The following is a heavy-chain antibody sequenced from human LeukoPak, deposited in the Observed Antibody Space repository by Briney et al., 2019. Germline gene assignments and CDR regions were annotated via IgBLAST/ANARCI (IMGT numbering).Heavy chain of an antibody. Sequence: SQTLSLTCTVSGGSISSGDYYWSWIRQPPGQGLEWIAYIYYSSSTYYTPSLKSRVTMSAATSKNQPSLKLSSVTAADTAVYYCARPYYYDSRIDPWGQGILVTVSS. V-gene: IGHV4-30-4*01. CDR2: IYYSSST. CDR1: GGSISSGDYY. D-gene: IGHD3-22*01. CDR3: ARPYYYDSRIDP. J-gene: IGHJ5*02.